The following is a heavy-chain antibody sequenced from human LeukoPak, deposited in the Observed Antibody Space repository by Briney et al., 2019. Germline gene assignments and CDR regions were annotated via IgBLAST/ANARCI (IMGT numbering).Heavy chain of an antibody. J-gene: IGHJ4*02. CDR1: GGSISSYY. CDR3: ARAPRSWGFDY. Sequence: SETLSLTCTVSGGSISSYYWSWIRQPPGKGLEWIGYIYYSGSTNYNPSLKSRVTISVDTSKNQFSLKLSSVTAEDTAVYYCARAPRSWGFDYWGQGTLVTVSS. D-gene: IGHD7-27*01. V-gene: IGHV4-59*01. CDR2: IYYSGST.